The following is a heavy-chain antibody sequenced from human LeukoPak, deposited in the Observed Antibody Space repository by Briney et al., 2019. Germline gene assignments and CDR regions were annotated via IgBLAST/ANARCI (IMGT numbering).Heavy chain of an antibody. CDR2: ISERGTT. Sequence: PGGSLRLSCAASGFTFSSYAMSWVRQAPGKGLEWVSAISERGTTYYADSVKGRFTISRDSSRNTLYLQMSSLTAEDTAVYYCAKRPHFIVATQWGQGTLVSVS. J-gene: IGHJ4*02. CDR3: AKRPHFIVATQ. V-gene: IGHV3-23*01. D-gene: IGHD2-15*01. CDR1: GFTFSSYA.